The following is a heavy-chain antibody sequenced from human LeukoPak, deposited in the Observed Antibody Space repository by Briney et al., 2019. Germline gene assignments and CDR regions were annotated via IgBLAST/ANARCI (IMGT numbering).Heavy chain of an antibody. D-gene: IGHD6-13*01. CDR2: IYSGGAT. V-gene: IGHV3-66*01. Sequence: QTGGSLRLSCAASGFTFSSNYMSWVRQAPGKGLEWVSLIYSGGATYYSDSVKGRFTISRDNSKDTLYLQMNSLRAEDTALYYCAGSSWYGGFDPWGQGTLVTVSS. CDR3: AGSSWYGGFDP. J-gene: IGHJ5*02. CDR1: GFTFSSNY.